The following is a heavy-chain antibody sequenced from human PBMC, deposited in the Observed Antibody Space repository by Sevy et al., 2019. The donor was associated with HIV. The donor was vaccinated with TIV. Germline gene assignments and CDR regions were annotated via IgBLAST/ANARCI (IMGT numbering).Heavy chain of an antibody. V-gene: IGHV3-9*01. Sequence: GGSLRLSCSASGFTFDGYAMHWVRQVPGKGLEWVSGVSWNSRNIGYADSVKGRFTISRDNSKNTLYLQMNSLRAEDTAVYYCAKVLLLYGDYVHYYYGMDVWGQGTTVTVSS. J-gene: IGHJ6*02. CDR1: GFTFDGYA. CDR3: AKVLLLYGDYVHYYYGMDV. D-gene: IGHD4-17*01. CDR2: VSWNSRNI.